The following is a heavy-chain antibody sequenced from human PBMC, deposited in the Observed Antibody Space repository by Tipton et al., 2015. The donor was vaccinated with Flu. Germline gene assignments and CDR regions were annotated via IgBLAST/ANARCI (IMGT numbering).Heavy chain of an antibody. CDR1: GYTFTSYG. D-gene: IGHD2-15*01. CDR3: ARGGCSGGSCYFSFDP. J-gene: IGHJ5*02. V-gene: IGHV1-2*04. CDR2: INPNSGGT. Sequence: QLVQSGPEVKKPGASVKVSCKASGYTFTSYGISWVRQAPGQGLEWMGWINPNSGGTNYAQKFQGWVTMTRDTSISTAYMELSRLRSDDTAVYYCARGGCSGGSCYFSFDPWGQGTLVTVSS.